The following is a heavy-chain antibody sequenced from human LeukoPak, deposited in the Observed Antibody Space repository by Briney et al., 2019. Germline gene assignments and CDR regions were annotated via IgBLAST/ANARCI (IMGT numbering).Heavy chain of an antibody. CDR3: ASRTYYYDSSGYLDAFDI. D-gene: IGHD3-22*01. CDR1: GFTFSSYE. Sequence: GRSLRLSCAASGFTFSSYEMNWVRQAPGKGLEWVSVIYSGGSTYYADSVKGRFTISRDNSKNTLYLQMNSLRAEDTAVYYCASRTYYYDSSGYLDAFDIWGQGTMVAVSS. V-gene: IGHV3-53*01. J-gene: IGHJ3*02. CDR2: IYSGGST.